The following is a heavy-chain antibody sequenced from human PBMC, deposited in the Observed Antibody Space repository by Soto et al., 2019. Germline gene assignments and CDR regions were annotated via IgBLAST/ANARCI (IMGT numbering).Heavy chain of an antibody. CDR1: GGTFSSYD. Sequence: SVKVSCKASGGTFSSYDISWVRQAPGQGLEWMGGIIPIFGTANYAQKFQGRVTITADESTSTAYMELSSLRSEDTAVYYCAGARGFGESDYYYYYGMDVWGQGTTVTVSS. J-gene: IGHJ6*02. V-gene: IGHV1-69*13. CDR2: IIPIFGTA. CDR3: AGARGFGESDYYYYYGMDV. D-gene: IGHD3-10*01.